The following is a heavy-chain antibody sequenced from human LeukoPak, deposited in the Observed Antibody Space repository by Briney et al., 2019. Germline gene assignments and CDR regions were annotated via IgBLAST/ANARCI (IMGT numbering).Heavy chain of an antibody. CDR1: GGSISSYY. CDR3: ARSPLGSTAPEPYGMDV. V-gene: IGHV4-59*08. Sequence: SETLSLTCTVSGGSISSYYWSWIRQPPGKGLEWIGYIYYSGSTNYNPSLKSRVTISVDTSKNQFSLKLSSVTAADTAVYYCARSPLGSTAPEPYGMDVWGQGTTVTVSS. CDR2: IYYSGST. J-gene: IGHJ6*02. D-gene: IGHD3-10*01.